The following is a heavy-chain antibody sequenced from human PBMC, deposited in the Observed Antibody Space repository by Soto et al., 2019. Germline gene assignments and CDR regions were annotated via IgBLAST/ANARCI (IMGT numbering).Heavy chain of an antibody. CDR1: GFTFSSYG. Sequence: QVQLVESGGGVVQPGRSLRLSCAASGFTFSSYGMHWVRQAPGKGLEWVAVIWYDGSNKYYADSVKGRFTISRDNSKNTQYLQMNSLRAADTAVYYCARDRGGGRGFDYWGQGTLVTVSS. CDR3: ARDRGGGRGFDY. D-gene: IGHD3-10*01. V-gene: IGHV3-33*01. J-gene: IGHJ4*02. CDR2: IWYDGSNK.